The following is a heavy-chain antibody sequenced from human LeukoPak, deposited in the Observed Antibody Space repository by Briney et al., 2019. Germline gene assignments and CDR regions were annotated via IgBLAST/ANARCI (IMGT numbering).Heavy chain of an antibody. V-gene: IGHV3-66*02. CDR2: IYSGGGT. CDR3: ARVALPRYDSSGYVAYYFDY. Sequence: PGGSLRLSCAASGFTVSSTYMSWVRQAPGKGLEWVSVIYSGGGTYYADSVKGRFTISRDTSKNTLFLQMNSLRAEDTAVYYCARVALPRYDSSGYVAYYFDYWGQGTLVTVSS. CDR1: GFTVSSTY. J-gene: IGHJ4*02. D-gene: IGHD3-22*01.